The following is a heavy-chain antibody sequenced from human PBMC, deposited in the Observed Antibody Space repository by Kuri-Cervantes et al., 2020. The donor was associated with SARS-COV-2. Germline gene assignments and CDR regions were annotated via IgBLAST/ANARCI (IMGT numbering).Heavy chain of an antibody. J-gene: IGHJ6*03. CDR2: ISSNGGST. CDR3: TRDFDDLYYYYYMDV. V-gene: IGHV3-64*02. CDR1: GFTFSSYA. Sequence: GESLKISCAASGFTFSSYAMHWVRQAPGKGLEYVSAISSNGGSTYYADSVKGRFTISRDNSKNTLYLQMGSLRAEDMAVYYCTRDFDDLYYYYYMDVWGKGTTVTVSS. D-gene: IGHD3-3*01.